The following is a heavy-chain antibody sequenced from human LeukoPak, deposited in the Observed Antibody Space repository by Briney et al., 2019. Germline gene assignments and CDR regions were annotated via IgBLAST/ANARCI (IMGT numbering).Heavy chain of an antibody. J-gene: IGHJ4*02. CDR3: AKDLIAVAGTLGY. D-gene: IGHD6-19*01. CDR2: ISSGSSYK. V-gene: IGHV3-21*01. CDR1: GFTFSSSS. Sequence: PGGSLRLSCAASGFTFSSSSMNWVRQAPGKGLEWVSSISSGSSYKHYADSVKGRFTISRDNAKKSLYLQMNSLRAEDTAVYYCAKDLIAVAGTLGYWGQGTLVTVSS.